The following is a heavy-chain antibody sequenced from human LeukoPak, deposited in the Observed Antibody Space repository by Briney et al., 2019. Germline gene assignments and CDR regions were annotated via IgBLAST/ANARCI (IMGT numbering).Heavy chain of an antibody. V-gene: IGHV4-39*07. D-gene: IGHD6-13*01. J-gene: IGHJ4*02. CDR2: VYYTGAS. CDR3: ARVPQYSSSWPQALPSHYFDY. CDR1: GGSISSSSYY. Sequence: PSETLSLTCTVSGGSISSSSYYWGWIRQPPGKGLEWIGSVYYTGASYYNPSLKSRVTISIDTSKNQFSLKLSSVTAADTAVYYCARVPQYSSSWPQALPSHYFDYWGQGTLVTVSS.